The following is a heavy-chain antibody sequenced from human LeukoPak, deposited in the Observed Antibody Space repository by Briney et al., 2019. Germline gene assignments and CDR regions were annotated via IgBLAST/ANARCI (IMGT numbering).Heavy chain of an antibody. Sequence: GGSLRLSCAASGFTFSSYGMHWVRQAPGKGLEWVAVIWYDGSNKYYADSVKGRFTISRDNSKNTLYLQVNSLRAEDTAVYYCARDLVGTTKHYYYGMDVWGKGTTVTVSS. D-gene: IGHD1-1*01. CDR3: ARDLVGTTKHYYYGMDV. J-gene: IGHJ6*04. V-gene: IGHV3-33*01. CDR1: GFTFSSYG. CDR2: IWYDGSNK.